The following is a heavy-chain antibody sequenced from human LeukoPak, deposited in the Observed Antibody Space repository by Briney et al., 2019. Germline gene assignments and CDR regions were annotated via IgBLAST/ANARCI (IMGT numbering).Heavy chain of an antibody. CDR3: ARANTNNGAFDI. CDR2: IYYSGST. CDR1: GGSISSYY. J-gene: IGHJ3*02. V-gene: IGHV4-59*01. Sequence: PSETLSLTCSVSGGSISSYYWSWILQPPGKGLEWIGNIYYSGSTNDNPSLKTRVTISVDTSKNQFSLQLSSVTAADTAVYYCARANTNNGAFDIWGRGTLVTVSS. D-gene: IGHD3-16*01.